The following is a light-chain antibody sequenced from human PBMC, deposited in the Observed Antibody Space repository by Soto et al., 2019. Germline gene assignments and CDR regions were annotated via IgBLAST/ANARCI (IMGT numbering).Light chain of an antibody. CDR3: AAWDDSLNGQL. Sequence: QSVLTQPPSASGTPGQRVTISCSGSSSNIGSNTVNWYQQLPGTAPTLLIYSNNQRPSGVPDRFSGSKSGTSASLAVNGLQSGDEADYYCAAWDDSLNGQLFGGRTKLTV. CDR2: SNN. J-gene: IGLJ3*02. V-gene: IGLV1-44*01. CDR1: SSNIGSNT.